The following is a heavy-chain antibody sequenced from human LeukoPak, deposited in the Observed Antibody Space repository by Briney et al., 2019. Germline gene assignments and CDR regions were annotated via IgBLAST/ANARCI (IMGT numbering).Heavy chain of an antibody. Sequence: GGSLRLSCAASGFTFSSYAMHWVRQAPGKGLEYVSAISSNGGSTYYANSVKGRFTISRDNSKNTLYLQMGSLRAEDMAVYYCARAGYVDTAGDAFDIWGQGTMVTVSS. CDR3: ARAGYVDTAGDAFDI. D-gene: IGHD5-18*01. CDR1: GFTFSSYA. V-gene: IGHV3-64*01. J-gene: IGHJ3*02. CDR2: ISSNGGST.